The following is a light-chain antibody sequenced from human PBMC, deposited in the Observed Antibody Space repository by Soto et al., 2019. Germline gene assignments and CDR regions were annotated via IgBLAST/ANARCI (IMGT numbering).Light chain of an antibody. J-gene: IGLJ3*02. Sequence: QSVLTQPPSASGTPGQRVTISCSGSRSNIGSNAVSWYQQLPGTAPKLLIYNDNQRPSGVPDRFSASKSGTSASLAISGLQSEDEDDYYCAAWDDSLNARGVFGGGTKLTVL. CDR3: AAWDDSLNARGV. V-gene: IGLV1-44*01. CDR2: NDN. CDR1: RSNIGSNA.